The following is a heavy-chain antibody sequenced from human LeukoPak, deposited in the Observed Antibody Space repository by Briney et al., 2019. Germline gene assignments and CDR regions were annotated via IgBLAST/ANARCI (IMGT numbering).Heavy chain of an antibody. Sequence: SETLSLTCAVYGGSFSGYYWSWIRQPPGKGLEWIGEINHSGSTNYNPSLKSRVTISVDTSKNQFSLKLSSVTAADTAVCYCARGRKPQLLRPPRGFDYWGQGTLVTVSS. CDR2: INHSGST. J-gene: IGHJ4*02. D-gene: IGHD2-2*01. V-gene: IGHV4-34*01. CDR3: ARGRKPQLLRPPRGFDY. CDR1: GGSFSGYY.